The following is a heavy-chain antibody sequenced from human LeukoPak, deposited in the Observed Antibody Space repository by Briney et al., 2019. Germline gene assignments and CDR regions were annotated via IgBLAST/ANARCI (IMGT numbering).Heavy chain of an antibody. CDR1: GGSISSGGYS. J-gene: IGHJ4*02. V-gene: IGHV4-30-2*01. Sequence: PSETLSLTCAVSGGSISSGGYSWSWIRQPPGKGLEWIGYIYHSGSTYYNPSLKSRVTISVDRSKNQFPLKLSSVTAADTAVYYCARGLDTAMGADYWGQGTLVTVSS. D-gene: IGHD5-18*01. CDR2: IYHSGST. CDR3: ARGLDTAMGADY.